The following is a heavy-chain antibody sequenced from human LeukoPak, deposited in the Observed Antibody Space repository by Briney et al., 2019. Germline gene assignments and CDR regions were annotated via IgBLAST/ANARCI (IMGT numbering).Heavy chain of an antibody. Sequence: GGSLRLSCAASGFTFSSYAMSWVRQAPAKGLEWVSAISGSGGSTYYADSVKGRFTISRDNSKNTLYLQMNSLRAEDTAVYYCAKEGKYYYDSSGYITDFDYWGQGTLVTVSS. V-gene: IGHV3-23*01. CDR1: GFTFSSYA. CDR3: AKEGKYYYDSSGYITDFDY. D-gene: IGHD3-22*01. CDR2: ISGSGGST. J-gene: IGHJ4*02.